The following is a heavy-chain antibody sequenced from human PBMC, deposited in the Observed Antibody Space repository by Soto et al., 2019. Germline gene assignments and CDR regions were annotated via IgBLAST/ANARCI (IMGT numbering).Heavy chain of an antibody. CDR2: ILPLFNIT. Sequence: QVQLVQSGAEVKKPGSSVKVSCKASGGAFSSYAISWVRQAPGQGLEWMGGILPLFNITNYAQKFQGRVTITADEPTSTAYMDLSNLTTEDTAVYYCARRRLGYGSWYFDLCGRGTLITVSS. V-gene: IGHV1-69*01. CDR3: ARRRLGYGSWYFDL. CDR1: GGAFSSYA. J-gene: IGHJ2*01. D-gene: IGHD3-10*01.